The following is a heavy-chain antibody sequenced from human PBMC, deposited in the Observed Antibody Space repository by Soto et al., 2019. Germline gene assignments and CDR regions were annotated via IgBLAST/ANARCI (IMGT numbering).Heavy chain of an antibody. Sequence: EVQLVESGGGLVQPGRSLRLSCAASAFTFGDYAMHWVRQAPGRGLEWVSCISWNSGNIVYVDSVEGRFTISRDNAKNSLYLQMNSLRPEDTAFYYCVNGYHTSCFAHFHYWGQGALVTVSS. CDR3: VNGYHTSCFAHFHY. CDR1: AFTFGDYA. V-gene: IGHV3-9*01. CDR2: ISWNSGNI. J-gene: IGHJ4*02. D-gene: IGHD2-2*01.